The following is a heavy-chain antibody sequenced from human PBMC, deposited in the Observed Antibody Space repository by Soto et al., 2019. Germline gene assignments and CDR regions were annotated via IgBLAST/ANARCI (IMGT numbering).Heavy chain of an antibody. V-gene: IGHV1-18*01. J-gene: IGHJ6*03. CDR2: ISAYNGNT. CDR1: GYTFTSYG. CDR3: ARGPIVVPADTYYYYYYMDV. D-gene: IGHD2-2*01. Sequence: QVQLVQSGAEVKKPGASVKVSCKASGYTFTSYGISWVRQAPGQGLEWMGWISAYNGNTHYTQKLQGRVTMTTDTSTSTAYMELRSLRSDDTAVYYCARGPIVVPADTYYYYYYMDVWGKGTTVTVAS.